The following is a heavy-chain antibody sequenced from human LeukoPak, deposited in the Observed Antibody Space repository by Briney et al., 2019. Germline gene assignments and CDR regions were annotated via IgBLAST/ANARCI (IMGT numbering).Heavy chain of an antibody. Sequence: PGGSLRLSCAASGFTFSSYWISWVRQAPGKGVEWVANIKQDGSVKYYVDAVKGRFTISRDNAKNSLYLQMKSQRAEDTAVYCCARDDQNGYYFDYWGQGTLVTVSS. V-gene: IGHV3-7*01. J-gene: IGHJ4*02. D-gene: IGHD2-8*01. CDR3: ARDDQNGYYFDY. CDR2: IKQDGSVK. CDR1: GFTFSSYW.